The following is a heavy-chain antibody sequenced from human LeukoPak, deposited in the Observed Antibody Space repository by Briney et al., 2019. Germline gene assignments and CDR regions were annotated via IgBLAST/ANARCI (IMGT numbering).Heavy chain of an antibody. D-gene: IGHD4-23*01. V-gene: IGHV1-18*01. CDR1: GYTFTSYG. Sequence: EASVKVSCKAPGYTFTSYGISWVRQAPGQGLEWMGWISAYNGNTNYAQKLQGRVTMTTDTSTSTAYMELRSLRSDDTAVYYCARVSPDYGGNSGFDYWGQGTLVTVSS. J-gene: IGHJ4*02. CDR3: ARVSPDYGGNSGFDY. CDR2: ISAYNGNT.